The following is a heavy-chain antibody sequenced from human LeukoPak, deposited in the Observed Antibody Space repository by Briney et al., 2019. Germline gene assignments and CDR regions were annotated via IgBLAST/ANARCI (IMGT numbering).Heavy chain of an antibody. CDR2: ISLAGQT. D-gene: IGHD1-26*01. V-gene: IGHV4-4*02. J-gene: IGHJ4*02. CDR3: SRESGPFCPFGY. Sequence: SGTLSLTCGVSGGSISGTNWWSWVRQPPGQGLEWIGEISLAGQTNYTPSLNGRVTMSLDKSSNQLSLHLTSVTAADTATYFCSRESGPFCPFGYWGQGTLVIVSS. CDR1: GGSISGTNW.